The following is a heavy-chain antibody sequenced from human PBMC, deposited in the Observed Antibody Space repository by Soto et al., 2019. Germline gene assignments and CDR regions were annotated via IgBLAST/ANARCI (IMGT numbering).Heavy chain of an antibody. CDR1: GFTFDNYA. V-gene: IGHV3-23*01. J-gene: IGHJ4*02. CDR2: ISGRGVKR. CDR3: VKETRAVAAMEHFAL. Sequence: EVRLLESGGGLIQPGGSLRLSCAASGFTFDNYAMSWVRQAPGKRLEWVSDISGRGVKRNYVDSVTGPFTISRAHSNTMLYLQMPRLSVDATAVYYCVKETRAVAAMEHFALWGQGTLVTVTS. D-gene: IGHD2-2*01.